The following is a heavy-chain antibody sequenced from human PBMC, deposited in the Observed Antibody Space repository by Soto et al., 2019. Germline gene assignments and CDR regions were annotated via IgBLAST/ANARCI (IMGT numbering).Heavy chain of an antibody. CDR2: IYYSGST. V-gene: IGHV4-39*02. Sequence: SETLSLTXTVSGGSISSSSYYWGWIRQPPGKGLEWIGSIYYSGSTYYNPSLKSRVTISVDTSKNQFSLKLSSVTAADTAVYYCAREAGGEAAYFDYWGQGTLVTVSS. CDR1: GGSISSSSYY. J-gene: IGHJ4*02. CDR3: AREAGGEAAYFDY. D-gene: IGHD2-21*01.